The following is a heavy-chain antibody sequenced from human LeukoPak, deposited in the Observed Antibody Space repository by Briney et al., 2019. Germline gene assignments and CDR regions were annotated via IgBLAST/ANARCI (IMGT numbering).Heavy chain of an antibody. D-gene: IGHD6-19*01. CDR1: GFTFGDYA. CDR3: TREVRSGWYDY. V-gene: IGHV3-49*04. J-gene: IGHJ4*02. Sequence: GGSLRLSCTASGFTFGDYAMRWVRQAPGKGLEWVGFIRSKAYGGTTEYAASVKGRFTISRDDSKSIAYLQMNSLKTEDTAVYYCTREVRSGWYDYWGQGTLVTVSS. CDR2: IRSKAYGGTT.